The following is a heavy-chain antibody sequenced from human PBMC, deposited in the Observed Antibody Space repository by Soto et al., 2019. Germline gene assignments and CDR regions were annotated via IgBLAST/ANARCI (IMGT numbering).Heavy chain of an antibody. CDR3: VRQGIDYLHGLVGV. V-gene: IGHV4-59*08. CDR1: SGPDRSHN. CDR2: VYYTGDT. Sequence: QVQLQQSGPRLVKPSETLSLTCTVSSGPDRSHNWGWIRQPPGRGLEWIGYVYYTGDTAYNPSLRGRVTISADTSKNDIYLTLNSVTAADPAVYYCVRQGIDYLHGLVGVWGQGTTVSVSS. D-gene: IGHD4-17*01. J-gene: IGHJ6*02.